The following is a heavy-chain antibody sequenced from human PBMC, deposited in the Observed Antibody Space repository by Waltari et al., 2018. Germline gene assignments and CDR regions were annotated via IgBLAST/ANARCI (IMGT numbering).Heavy chain of an antibody. J-gene: IGHJ4*02. CDR2: ISFTGST. D-gene: IGHD4-17*01. V-gene: IGHV4-59*01. CDR1: GGSITNYY. CDR3: ARVPAPYGDYVVNY. Sequence: QVQLQESGPGLVKPSETLSLTCTVSGGSITNYYWSWIRQPPGKGLEWIGYISFTGSTNYNPSLKSRVTISVDTSKNQFSLRLSSVTAADTAVYFCARVPAPYGDYVVNYWGQGTLVTVSS.